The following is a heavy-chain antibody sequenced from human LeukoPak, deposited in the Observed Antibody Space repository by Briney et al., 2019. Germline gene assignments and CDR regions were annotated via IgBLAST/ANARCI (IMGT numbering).Heavy chain of an antibody. Sequence: GGSLRLSCAASGFTVSSNYMSWVRQAPGKGLEWVSVIYSGGSTYYADSVKGRFIISRDNSKNTLYLQMNSLRAEDTAVYYCARDRSGYYPYYFDYWGQGTLVTVSS. V-gene: IGHV3-66*02. D-gene: IGHD3-22*01. CDR2: IYSGGST. CDR3: ARDRSGYYPYYFDY. J-gene: IGHJ4*02. CDR1: GFTVSSNY.